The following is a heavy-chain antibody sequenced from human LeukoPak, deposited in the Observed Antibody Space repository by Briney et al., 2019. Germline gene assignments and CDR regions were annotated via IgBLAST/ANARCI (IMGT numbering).Heavy chain of an antibody. Sequence: SETLSLTCAVSGGSISSDSYYWSWIRQHPGKGLEWIGYIYYSGSTYYNPSLKSRVIISIDTSKNQFSLNLSSVTAADTAVYYCARGVATMLSVVRWFDPWGQGTLVTVSS. CDR2: IYYSGST. J-gene: IGHJ5*02. CDR1: GGSISSDSYY. CDR3: ARGVATMLSVVRWFDP. V-gene: IGHV4-31*11. D-gene: IGHD5-12*01.